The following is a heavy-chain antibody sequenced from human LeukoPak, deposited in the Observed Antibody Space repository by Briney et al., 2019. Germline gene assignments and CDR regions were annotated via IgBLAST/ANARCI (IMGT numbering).Heavy chain of an antibody. Sequence: SETLSLTCAVYGGSFSGYYWSWIRQPPGKGLEWIGDINHSGSTNYNPSLKSRVTISVDTSNNQFSLKLSSVTAADPAVYYCARGRMVRGTIDYWGQGTLVTVSS. CDR2: INHSGST. J-gene: IGHJ4*02. D-gene: IGHD3-10*01. CDR1: GGSFSGYY. V-gene: IGHV4-34*01. CDR3: ARGRMVRGTIDY.